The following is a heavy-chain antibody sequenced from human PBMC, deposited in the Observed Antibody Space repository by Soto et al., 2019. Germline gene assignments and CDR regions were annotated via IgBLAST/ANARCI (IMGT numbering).Heavy chain of an antibody. D-gene: IGHD1-26*01. CDR1: GFTFSDYY. V-gene: IGHV3-11*01. J-gene: IGHJ6*02. CDR3: ARDGTPSLDYYYGMDV. CDR2: ISSSGSTI. Sequence: PGGSLRLSCAASGFTFSDYYMSWIRQAPGKGLEWVSYISSSGSTIYYADSAKGRFTISRDNAKNSLYLQMNSLRAEDTAVYYCARDGTPSLDYYYGMDVWGQGTTVTVSS.